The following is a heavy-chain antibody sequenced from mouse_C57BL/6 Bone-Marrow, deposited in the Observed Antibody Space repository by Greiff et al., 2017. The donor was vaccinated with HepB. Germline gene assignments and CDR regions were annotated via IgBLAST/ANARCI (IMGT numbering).Heavy chain of an antibody. CDR2: IYPGGGYT. V-gene: IGHV1-63*01. Sequence: VQLQQSGAELVRPGTSVKMSCKASGYTFTNYWIGWAKQRPGHGLEWIGDIYPGGGYTNYNEKFKGKATLTADKSSSTAYMQFSSLTSEDSAIYYCARRGLLRYQYFDVRGTWATVPAS. CDR1: GYTFTNYW. J-gene: IGHJ1*03. CDR3: ARRGLLRYQYFDV. D-gene: IGHD1-1*01.